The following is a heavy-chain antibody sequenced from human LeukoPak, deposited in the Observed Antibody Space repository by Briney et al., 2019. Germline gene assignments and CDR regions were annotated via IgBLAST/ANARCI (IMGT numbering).Heavy chain of an antibody. CDR2: INPNSGGT. CDR3: ARDSERDFWSGYYYYFDY. D-gene: IGHD3-3*01. V-gene: IGHV1-2*02. Sequence: ASVNVSCTASGYTFTGYYMHWVRQAPGQGLEWMGWINPNSGGTNYAQKFQGRVTMTRDTSISTAYMELSRLRSDDTAVYYCARDSERDFWSGYYYYFDYWGQGTLVTVSS. CDR1: GYTFTGYY. J-gene: IGHJ4*02.